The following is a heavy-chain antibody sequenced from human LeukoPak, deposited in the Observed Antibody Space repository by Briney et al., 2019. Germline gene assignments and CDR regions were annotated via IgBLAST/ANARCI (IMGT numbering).Heavy chain of an antibody. CDR3: ARGYYDSSGYWYFDY. D-gene: IGHD3-22*01. Sequence: GGSLRLSCAASGFTFSSYDMHWVRQATGKGLEWVSAICTAGDTYYPGSVKGRFTISRENAKNSLYLQMNSLRAGDTAVYYCARGYYDSSGYWYFDYWGQGTLVTVSS. J-gene: IGHJ4*02. V-gene: IGHV3-13*01. CDR2: ICTAGDT. CDR1: GFTFSSYD.